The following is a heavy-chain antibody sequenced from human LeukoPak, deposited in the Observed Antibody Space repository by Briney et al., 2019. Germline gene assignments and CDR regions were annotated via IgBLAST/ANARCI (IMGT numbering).Heavy chain of an antibody. J-gene: IGHJ4*02. D-gene: IGHD1-26*01. CDR3: ARDYGGVGATKDY. CDR1: GGTFSSYA. V-gene: IGHV1-69*04. CDR2: IIPILGIA. Sequence: SVKVSCKASGGTFSSYAISWVRQAPGQGLEWMGRIIPILGIANYAQKFQGRVTITADKSTSTAYMELSSLRSEDTAVYYCARDYGGVGATKDYWGQGTLVTVSS.